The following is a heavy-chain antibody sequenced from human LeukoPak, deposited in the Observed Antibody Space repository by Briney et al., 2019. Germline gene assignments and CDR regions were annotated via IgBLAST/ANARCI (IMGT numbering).Heavy chain of an antibody. Sequence: PGGSLRLSCAASRFTVSSNYMSWVRQAPGKGLEWVSVIYSDGSTYYADSVKGRFTISRDNSKNTLYLQINSLRIEDTAAYYCAREIHYGEPDYWGQGTLVTVSS. V-gene: IGHV3-53*01. CDR1: RFTVSSNY. CDR3: AREIHYGEPDY. J-gene: IGHJ4*02. D-gene: IGHD4-17*01. CDR2: IYSDGST.